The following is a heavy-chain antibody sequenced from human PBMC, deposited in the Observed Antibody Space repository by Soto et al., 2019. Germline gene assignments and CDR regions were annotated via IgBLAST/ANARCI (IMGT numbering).Heavy chain of an antibody. CDR2: IYPGDSDT. V-gene: IGHV5-51*01. J-gene: IGHJ4*02. D-gene: IGHD3-16*02. Sequence: PGESLKISCQGSGYSFTTYWIGWVRQMPGKGLEWMGIIYPGDSDTRYSPSFQGQVTISADKSISTAYLQWSSLKASETAIYYCARHPNKLGGRYLDWGQGTLVTV. CDR3: ARHPNKLGGRYLD. CDR1: GYSFTTYW.